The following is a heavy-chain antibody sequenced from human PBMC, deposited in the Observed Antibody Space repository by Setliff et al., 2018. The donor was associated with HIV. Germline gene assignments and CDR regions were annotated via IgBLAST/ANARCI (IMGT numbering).Heavy chain of an antibody. CDR1: EYTFTNFY. Sequence: GASVKVSCKSSEYTFTNFYIHWARQAPGQGLEWMGIINPSGDDTHYAQKFQDRVTMTRDTSINTAYMELNILTSDDRAIYYCAREGIGSFTLFEYWGQGTLVTVSS. CDR3: AREGIGSFTLFEY. J-gene: IGHJ4*02. CDR2: INPSGDDT. V-gene: IGHV1-46*01. D-gene: IGHD1-26*01.